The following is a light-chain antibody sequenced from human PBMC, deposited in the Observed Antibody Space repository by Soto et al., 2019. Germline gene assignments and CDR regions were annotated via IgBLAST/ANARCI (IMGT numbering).Light chain of an antibody. J-gene: IGKJ5*01. CDR1: QSVSSY. CDR3: QQRSNWPFT. V-gene: IGKV3-11*01. Sequence: EFVLTQSPATLSLSPGERATLSCRASQSVSSYLAWYQQKPGQPPRLLIYDASHRATGIAARFSGSGSGSDFTLTISSLEPEDFAVYYCQQRSNWPFTFGQGTRLEIK. CDR2: DAS.